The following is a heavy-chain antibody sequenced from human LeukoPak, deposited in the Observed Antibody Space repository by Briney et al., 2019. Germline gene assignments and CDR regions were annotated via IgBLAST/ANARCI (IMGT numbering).Heavy chain of an antibody. V-gene: IGHV1-8*01. D-gene: IGHD6-13*01. CDR2: MNPNSGNT. Sequence: ASVKVSCKASGYTFTSYDINWVRQATGQGLEWMAWMNPNSGNTGYAQKFQGRVTMTRNTSISTAYMELSSLRSEDTAVYYCARNEGIAAAGPYYYYYGMDVWGQGTTVTVSS. CDR1: GYTFTSYD. CDR3: ARNEGIAAAGPYYYYYGMDV. J-gene: IGHJ6*02.